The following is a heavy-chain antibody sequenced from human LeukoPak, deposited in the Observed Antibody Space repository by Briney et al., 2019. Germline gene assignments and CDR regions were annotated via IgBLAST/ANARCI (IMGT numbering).Heavy chain of an antibody. CDR3: AKAMGSSYLSGYFDY. CDR2: IRHDGSNK. J-gene: IGHJ4*02. V-gene: IGHV3-30*02. D-gene: IGHD1-26*01. Sequence: GGSLRLSCAASGFTFSSYGIHWVRQAPGKGLEWVAFIRHDGSNKDYADSVKGRFTISRDNSKNTLYLQMNSLRVEDTAVYYCAKAMGSSYLSGYFDYWGQGTLVTGSS. CDR1: GFTFSSYG.